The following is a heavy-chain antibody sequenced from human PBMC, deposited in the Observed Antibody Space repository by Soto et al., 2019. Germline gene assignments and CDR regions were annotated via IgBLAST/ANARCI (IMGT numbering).Heavy chain of an antibody. CDR3: ARVEVVPAALLSPPKYHDY. Sequence: QVQLQQWGAGLLKPSETLSLTCAVYGGSFSGYYWSWIRQPPGKGLGRIGEVNHSGSTNYNPPPKSRVTISVDTTKNQFSLKLSSVTAADTAVYYCARVEVVPAALLSPPKYHDYWGQGTLVTVSS. CDR2: VNHSGST. J-gene: IGHJ4*02. D-gene: IGHD2-2*02. CDR1: GGSFSGYY. V-gene: IGHV4-34*01.